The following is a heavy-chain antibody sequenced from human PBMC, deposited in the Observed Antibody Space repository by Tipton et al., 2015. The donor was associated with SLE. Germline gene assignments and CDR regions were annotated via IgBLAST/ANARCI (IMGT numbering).Heavy chain of an antibody. D-gene: IGHD7-27*01. J-gene: IGHJ6*03. CDR1: GFSISSGYY. CDR3: ARAPHLTGSYYYYYMDV. Sequence: TLSLTCDVSGFSISSGYYWGWIRQPPGKGLEWIGSIYQSGNSYYNPSLKSRVSVSINAFQNQLFLRLNSVTAADTAVYYCARAPHLTGSYYYYYMDVWGKGTTVTISS. CDR2: IYQSGNS. V-gene: IGHV4-38-2*01.